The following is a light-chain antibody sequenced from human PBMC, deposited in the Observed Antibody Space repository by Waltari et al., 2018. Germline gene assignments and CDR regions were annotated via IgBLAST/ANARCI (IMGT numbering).Light chain of an antibody. J-gene: IGLJ3*02. CDR3: AAWDDSLNGHWV. CDR2: SNN. Sequence: QSVLPQPPSASGTPGQRVTIPCSGSTSNPGRNTTHCYQQLPGTAPKLLIYSNNQRPSGVPDRFSGSKSGTSASLAISGLQSEDEADYYCAAWDDSLNGHWVFGGGTKLTVL. V-gene: IGLV1-44*01. CDR1: TSNPGRNT.